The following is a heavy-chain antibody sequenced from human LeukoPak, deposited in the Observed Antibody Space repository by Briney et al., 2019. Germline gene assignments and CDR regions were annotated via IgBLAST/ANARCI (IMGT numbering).Heavy chain of an antibody. J-gene: IGHJ4*02. V-gene: IGHV3-48*03. Sequence: GGSLRLSCAASGFTFSSYAMNWVRQAPGKGLEWVSYISSSDSTIYYADSVKGRFTISRDNAKNSLYLQMNSLRAGDTAVYYCARTIEMATISYFDYWGQGTLVTVSS. CDR1: GFTFSSYA. CDR3: ARTIEMATISYFDY. CDR2: ISSSDSTI. D-gene: IGHD5-24*01.